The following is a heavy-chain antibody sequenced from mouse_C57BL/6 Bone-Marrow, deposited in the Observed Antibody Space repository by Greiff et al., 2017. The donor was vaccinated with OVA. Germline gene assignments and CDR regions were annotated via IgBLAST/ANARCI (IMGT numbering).Heavy chain of an antibody. J-gene: IGHJ2*01. CDR1: GYAFSSSW. CDR3: ASRNWEYYFDY. V-gene: IGHV1-82*01. D-gene: IGHD4-1*01. Sequence: QVQLQQSGPELVKPGASVKISCKASGYAFSSSWMNWVKQRPGKGLEWIGRIYPGDGDTNYNGKFKGKATLTADKSSSTAYMQLSSLTSEDSAVYFCASRNWEYYFDYWGQGTTLTVSS. CDR2: IYPGDGDT.